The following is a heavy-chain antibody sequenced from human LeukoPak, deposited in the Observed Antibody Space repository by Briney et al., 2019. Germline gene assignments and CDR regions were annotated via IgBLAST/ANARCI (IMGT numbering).Heavy chain of an antibody. CDR3: ARSSVRYYYDSSGSFDY. Sequence: GGSLRLSCAASGFTFSSYSMNWVRQAPGKGLEWVSSISSSSSYIYYADSVKGRFTISRDNAKNSLYLQMNSLRAEDTAVYYCARSSVRYYYDSSGSFDYWGQGTLVTVSS. J-gene: IGHJ4*02. CDR2: ISSSSSYI. V-gene: IGHV3-21*01. CDR1: GFTFSSYS. D-gene: IGHD3-22*01.